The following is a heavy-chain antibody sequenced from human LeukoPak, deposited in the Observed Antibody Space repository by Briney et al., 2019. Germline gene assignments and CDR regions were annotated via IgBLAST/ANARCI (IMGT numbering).Heavy chain of an antibody. D-gene: IGHD6-13*01. CDR3: AREEYSSSWRNPRLRSPLMDV. CDR1: GGSISSYY. Sequence: SETLSLTCTVSGGSISSYYWSWIRQPAGKGLELIGRIYTGGSTNYNPSLKSRVTMSVDTSKNQFSLKLSSVTAADTAVYYCAREEYSSSWRNPRLRSPLMDVWGQGTTVTVSS. J-gene: IGHJ6*02. V-gene: IGHV4-4*07. CDR2: IYTGGST.